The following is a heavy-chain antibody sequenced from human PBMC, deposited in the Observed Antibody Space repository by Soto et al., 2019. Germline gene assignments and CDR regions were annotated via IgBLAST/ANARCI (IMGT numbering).Heavy chain of an antibody. D-gene: IGHD3-10*01. CDR3: VKGGITMHRGVLFAC. CDR1: GFTFSTYA. V-gene: IGHV3-64D*06. Sequence: GGSLRLSCSASGFTFSTYAMHWVRQAPGKGLEYVSAISNNGGSTYYADSVKGRFTISRDNSKNTLYLQMSSLRTADTAIYYCVKGGITMHRGVLFACWGQSTPVTVSS. J-gene: IGHJ1*01. CDR2: ISNNGGST.